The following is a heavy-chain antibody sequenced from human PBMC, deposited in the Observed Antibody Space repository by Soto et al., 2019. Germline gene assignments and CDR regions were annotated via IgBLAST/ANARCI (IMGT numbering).Heavy chain of an antibody. J-gene: IGHJ6*03. D-gene: IGHD2-2*01. V-gene: IGHV3-23*01. Sequence: GGSLRLSCAASGFTFSSYAMSWVRQAPGKGLEWVSAISGSGGSTYYADSVKGRFTISRDNSKNTLYLQMNSLRAEDTAVYYCAKEECSSTSCYFWDYYYVDVWGKGTTVTVSS. CDR3: AKEECSSTSCYFWDYYYVDV. CDR1: GFTFSSYA. CDR2: ISGSGGST.